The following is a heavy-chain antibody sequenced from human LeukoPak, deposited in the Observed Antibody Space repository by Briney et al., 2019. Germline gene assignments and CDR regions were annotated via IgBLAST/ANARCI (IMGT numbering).Heavy chain of an antibody. D-gene: IGHD5-12*01. Sequence: SETLSLTCTVSGGSISSYYWSWIRQPAGKGLEWIGRIYTSGSTNYNPSLKSRVTMSVDTSKNQFSLKLSSVTAADTAVYYCARTLPGNIVATDNWFDPWGQGTLVTVSS. CDR1: GGSISSYY. CDR2: IYTSGST. CDR3: ARTLPGNIVATDNWFDP. V-gene: IGHV4-4*07. J-gene: IGHJ5*02.